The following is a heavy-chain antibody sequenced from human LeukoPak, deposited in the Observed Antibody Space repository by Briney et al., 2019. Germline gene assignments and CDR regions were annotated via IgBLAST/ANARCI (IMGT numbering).Heavy chain of an antibody. V-gene: IGHV3-53*01. Sequence: GGSLRLSCVASGFTVSNNYMRWVRQAPGKGLEWVSTMYSGGDTYYVDSGEGRFTLSRDTSKNTLYLQMYSLRAEDTVVYFCARVSWEPRGRVFDIWGQGTMVTVSS. CDR2: MYSGGDT. CDR3: ARVSWEPRGRVFDI. CDR1: GFTVSNNY. D-gene: IGHD1-26*01. J-gene: IGHJ3*02.